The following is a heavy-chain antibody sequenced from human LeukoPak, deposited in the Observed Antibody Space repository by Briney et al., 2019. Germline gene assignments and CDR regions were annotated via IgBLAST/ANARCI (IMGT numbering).Heavy chain of an antibody. CDR3: ATSLLLWFGELLGGFDY. CDR2: INPNSGGT. J-gene: IGHJ4*02. Sequence: ASVKVSCKASGYTFTGYYMHWVRQAPGQGLEWMGWINPNSGGTNYAQTFQGRVTMTRDTSISTAYMELSRLRSDDTAVYYCATSLLLWFGELLGGFDYWGQGTLVTVSS. D-gene: IGHD3-10*01. CDR1: GYTFTGYY. V-gene: IGHV1-2*02.